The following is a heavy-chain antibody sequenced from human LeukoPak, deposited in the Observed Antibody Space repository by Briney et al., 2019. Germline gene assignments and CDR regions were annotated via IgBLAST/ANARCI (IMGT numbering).Heavy chain of an antibody. CDR2: IHDDGSKK. V-gene: IGHV3-30*02. CDR1: GFTFSSYG. D-gene: IGHD3-10*02. CDR3: AELGITMIGGV. J-gene: IGHJ6*04. Sequence: GGSLRLSCAASGFTFSSYGMHWVRQAPGKGLEWVAFIHDDGSKKYHADSVKGRFTISRDNAKNSLYLQMSSLRAEDTAVYYCAELGITMIGGVWGKGTTVTISS.